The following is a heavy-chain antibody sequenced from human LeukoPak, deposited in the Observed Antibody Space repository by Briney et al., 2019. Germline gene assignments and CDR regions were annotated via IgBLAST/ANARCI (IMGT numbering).Heavy chain of an antibody. D-gene: IGHD2-21*02. J-gene: IGHJ2*01. CDR2: ITALPGGTI. Sequence: GGSLRLSCAASGFTFSDFEFSWVRQAPGRGLEWVSTITALPGGTIYYADSAKGRFTISRDNTKNALYLQMGSLRAEDTAVYYCASRAMTLDLWGRGTLVTVSS. CDR1: GFTFSDFE. CDR3: ASRAMTLDL. V-gene: IGHV3-48*03.